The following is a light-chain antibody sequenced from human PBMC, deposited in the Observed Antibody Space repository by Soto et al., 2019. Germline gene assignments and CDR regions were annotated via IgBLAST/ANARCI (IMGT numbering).Light chain of an antibody. CDR2: DVR. Sequence: QSALTQPASVSGSPGQSITISCTGTSSDIGGYNYISWYQQLPGKAPKFIIYDVRNRPSGVSNRFSGSRSGNTASLTISGLQAEDEADYYCSSYTSSSTVIFGGGTTLTVL. V-gene: IGLV2-14*01. CDR1: SSDIGGYNY. J-gene: IGLJ2*01. CDR3: SSYTSSSTVI.